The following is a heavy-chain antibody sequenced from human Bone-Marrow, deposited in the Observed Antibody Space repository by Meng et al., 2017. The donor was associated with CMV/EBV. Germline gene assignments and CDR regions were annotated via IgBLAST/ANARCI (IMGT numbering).Heavy chain of an antibody. V-gene: IGHV4-39*07. CDR3: ARAGWSGYYTHFDY. CDR1: GGSIRSSSYC. D-gene: IGHD3-3*01. CDR2: NYYSGSN. J-gene: IGHJ4*02. Sequence: GGSIRSSSYCWGWHRPPPGEGLEWLGSNYYSGSNYYNPSLKSRVTISVDTSKNQFSLKLSSVTAADTAVYYCARAGWSGYYTHFDYWGQGTLVTVSS.